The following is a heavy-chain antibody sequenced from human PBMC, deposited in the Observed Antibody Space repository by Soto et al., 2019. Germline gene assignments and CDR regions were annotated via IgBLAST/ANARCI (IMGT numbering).Heavy chain of an antibody. CDR3: ARDISIEGAFDI. D-gene: IGHD6-6*01. J-gene: IGHJ3*02. CDR2: INVGTDDT. Sequence: ASVKVSCKASGYSFNSYTIHWVRQAPGQRLEWMGWINVGTDDTKYAQNLQGRVTITTDTSTSTAHMELRSLKYEDTAVYYCARDISIEGAFDIWGQGTMVTVSS. V-gene: IGHV1-3*01. CDR1: GYSFNSYT.